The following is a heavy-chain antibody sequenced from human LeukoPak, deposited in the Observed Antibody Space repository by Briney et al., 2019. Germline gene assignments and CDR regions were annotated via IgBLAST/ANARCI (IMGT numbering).Heavy chain of an antibody. J-gene: IGHJ4*02. V-gene: IGHV3-53*01. D-gene: IGHD5-18*01. Sequence: GRSLRLSCAASGFTVSSNHMSWVRQAPGKGLEWVSVIYRGGTTKYADSVKGRFTISRDNSKNTLYLQMNSLRAEDTAVFYCARAGDPDMATGYFDYWGQGTLVTVSS. CDR2: IYRGGTT. CDR1: GFTVSSNH. CDR3: ARAGDPDMATGYFDY.